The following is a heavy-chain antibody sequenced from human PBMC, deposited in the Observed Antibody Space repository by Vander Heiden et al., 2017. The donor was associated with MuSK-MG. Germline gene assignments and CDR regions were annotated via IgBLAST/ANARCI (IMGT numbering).Heavy chain of an antibody. V-gene: IGHV3-66*01. CDR2: ISSKGIT. Sequence: EVQLVESGGGLVHSGGSLRLPFAASGFTVTSIDMSWARQAPGKGLEWVSVISSKGITYYADSVKGRFTISRDNFKNTVFIKMNSLRVEDTAVYYCARDKGPGYWGQGALVTVSS. CDR1: GFTVTSID. J-gene: IGHJ4*02. CDR3: ARDKGPGY.